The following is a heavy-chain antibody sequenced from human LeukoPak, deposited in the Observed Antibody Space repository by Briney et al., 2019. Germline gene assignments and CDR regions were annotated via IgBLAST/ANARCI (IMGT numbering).Heavy chain of an antibody. Sequence: SETLSLTCTVSGGSINSYYWSWIRQPPGKGLEWIGYIYYSGSTNYNPSLKSRVTISVDTSKNQFSLKLSSVTAADTAVYYCARVSYYYDSSGYYFNYYYYMDIWGKGTTVTVSS. CDR1: GGSINSYY. V-gene: IGHV4-59*01. CDR2: IYYSGST. D-gene: IGHD3-22*01. CDR3: ARVSYYYDSSGYYFNYYYYMDI. J-gene: IGHJ6*03.